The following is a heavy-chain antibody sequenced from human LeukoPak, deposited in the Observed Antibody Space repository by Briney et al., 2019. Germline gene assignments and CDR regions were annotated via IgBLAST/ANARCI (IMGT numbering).Heavy chain of an antibody. CDR3: ARVEGGSGSPDPYYFDY. CDR1: RGSISSGDYY. D-gene: IGHD3-10*01. Sequence: PSETLSLTCTVSRGSISSGDYYWSWIRQPPGKGLEWIGYIYYSGSTYYNPSLKSRVTISVDTSKNQFSLKLSSVTAADTAVYYCARVEGGSGSPDPYYFDYWGQGTLVTVSS. J-gene: IGHJ4*02. CDR2: IYYSGST. V-gene: IGHV4-30-4*01.